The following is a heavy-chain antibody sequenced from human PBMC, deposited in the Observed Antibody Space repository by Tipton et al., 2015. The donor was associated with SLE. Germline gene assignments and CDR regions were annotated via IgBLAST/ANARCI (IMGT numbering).Heavy chain of an antibody. J-gene: IGHJ4*02. Sequence: SLRLSCAASGFTFSSFWMHWVRQVPGKGLVWVSRINSDGSTTGYADSVKGRFTISRDNAKNTLFLQMNSLRAEDTAVYYCARVPRDLDYWGQGTLVTVSS. V-gene: IGHV3-74*01. CDR2: INSDGSTT. CDR3: ARVPRDLDY. CDR1: GFTFSSFW.